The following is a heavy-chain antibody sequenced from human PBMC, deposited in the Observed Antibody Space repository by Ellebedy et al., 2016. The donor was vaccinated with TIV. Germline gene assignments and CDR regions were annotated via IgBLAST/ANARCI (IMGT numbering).Heavy chain of an antibody. V-gene: IGHV3-30*02. J-gene: IGHJ3*02. D-gene: IGHD2-21*01. Sequence: PGGSLRLSCAESGFTFRSYGMYWVRQAPGKGLEWAAFIQYDGSDKHYADSVKGRFTISRDNSRKTLYLQMNSLRAEDTAVYYCAKLIQHTDKEAVDIWGQGTMVTVSS. CDR1: GFTFRSYG. CDR2: IQYDGSDK. CDR3: AKLIQHTDKEAVDI.